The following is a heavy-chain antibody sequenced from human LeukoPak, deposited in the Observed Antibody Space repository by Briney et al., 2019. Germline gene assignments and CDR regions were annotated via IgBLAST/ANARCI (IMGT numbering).Heavy chain of an antibody. V-gene: IGHV4-39*01. CDR1: GGSISSSSYY. J-gene: IGHJ5*02. CDR3: ARIIAVTGTDWFDP. Sequence: PSETLSLTCTVSGGSISSSSYYWGWIRQPPGKGLEWIGSIYYSGSTYYNPSLKSRVTISVDTSKNQSSLKLSSVTAADTAVYYCARIIAVTGTDWFDPWGQGTLVTVSS. D-gene: IGHD6-13*01. CDR2: IYYSGST.